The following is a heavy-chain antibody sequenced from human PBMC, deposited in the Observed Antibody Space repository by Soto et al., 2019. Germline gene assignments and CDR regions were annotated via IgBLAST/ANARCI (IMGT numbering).Heavy chain of an antibody. D-gene: IGHD2-2*02. CDR1: GGSISRSTYY. CDR3: ARQVPAAIRLGWFDP. CDR2: IYYSGST. Sequence: SESLSLTCTVSGGSISRSTYYWGWIRQPPGKGLEWIGSIYYSGSTYYRPSLKSRVTISVDTSKNQFSLKLSSVTAADTAIYYCARQVPAAIRLGWFDPWGQGTLVTVSS. J-gene: IGHJ5*02. V-gene: IGHV4-39*01.